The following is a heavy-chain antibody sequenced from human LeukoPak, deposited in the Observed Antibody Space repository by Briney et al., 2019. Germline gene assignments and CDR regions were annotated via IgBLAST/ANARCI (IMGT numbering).Heavy chain of an antibody. V-gene: IGHV3-74*01. J-gene: IGHJ5*02. CDR3: ARDRGYCSGGSCYLNWFDP. CDR2: INTDGSSR. Sequence: GSLRLSCAASGFTFSSYWMHWVRQAPGKGLVWVSHINTDGSSRSHADSVKGRFTISRDNAKNTLYLQMNSLRAEDTAVYYCARDRGYCSGGSCYLNWFDPWGQGTLVTVSS. D-gene: IGHD2-15*01. CDR1: GFTFSSYW.